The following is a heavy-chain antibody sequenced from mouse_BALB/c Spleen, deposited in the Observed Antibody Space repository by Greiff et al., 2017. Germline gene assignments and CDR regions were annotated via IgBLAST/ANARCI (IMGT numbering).Heavy chain of an antibody. J-gene: IGHJ3*01. CDR3: ARDDDGYYPFAY. CDR1: GYSITSGYY. D-gene: IGHD2-3*01. Sequence: EVQLQQSGPGLVKPSQSLSLTCSVTGYSITSGYYWNWIRQFPGNQLEWMGYISYDGSNNYNPSLKNRISITRDTSKNQFFLKLNSVTTEDTATDCGARDDDGYYPFAYWGQGTLVTVSA. CDR2: ISYDGSN. V-gene: IGHV3-6*02.